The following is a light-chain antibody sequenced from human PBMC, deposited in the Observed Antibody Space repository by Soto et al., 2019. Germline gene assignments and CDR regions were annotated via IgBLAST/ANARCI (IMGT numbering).Light chain of an antibody. CDR3: SSYTSSSTVL. J-gene: IGLJ2*01. CDR2: DVS. V-gene: IGLV2-14*01. Sequence: QSALTQPASVSGSPGQSITISCTGTSSDVGGYNYVSWYQQHPGKAPKLMIYDVSNWPSGVSNRFSGSKSGNTASLTISGLQAEDEADYYCSSYTSSSTVLFGGGTKVTVL. CDR1: SSDVGGYNY.